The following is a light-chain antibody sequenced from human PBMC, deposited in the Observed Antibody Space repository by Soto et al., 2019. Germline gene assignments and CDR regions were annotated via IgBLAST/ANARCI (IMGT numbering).Light chain of an antibody. CDR3: KQYYSTTYT. V-gene: IGKV4-1*01. CDR1: QSVLYSYNNKNY. J-gene: IGKJ2*01. CDR2: WSS. Sequence: DIVMTQSPDSLAVSLGERATINCKSSQSVLYSYNNKNYLAWYQQNPGQTPKLLIYWSSTRESGVPDRLSGSGSGTDFTLTISSLPSEDVAGYYCKQYYSTTYTFCQGTKRDIK.